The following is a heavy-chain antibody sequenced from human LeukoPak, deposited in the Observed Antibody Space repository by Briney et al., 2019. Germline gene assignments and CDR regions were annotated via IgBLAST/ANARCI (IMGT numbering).Heavy chain of an antibody. CDR3: ARGPIRRDGYNHFDY. J-gene: IGHJ4*02. V-gene: IGHV4-59*01. Sequence: SEALSLTCTISGGSISSYYWSWIRQPPGKGLEWIGYIYYSGSTDYNPSLKSRVTISVDTSKNRFSLKLSSVTAADTAVYYCARGPIRRDGYNHFDYWGQGTLVTVSS. D-gene: IGHD5-24*01. CDR2: IYYSGST. CDR1: GGSISSYY.